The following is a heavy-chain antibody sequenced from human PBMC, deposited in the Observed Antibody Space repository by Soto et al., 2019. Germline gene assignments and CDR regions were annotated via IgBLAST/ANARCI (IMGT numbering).Heavy chain of an antibody. CDR2: ISYDGSKK. V-gene: IGHV3-30*18. D-gene: IGHD5-18*01. J-gene: IGHJ4*02. CDR1: GFTFSSYG. CDR3: AKDIVIAVDTAIVTDY. Sequence: QVQLVESGGGVVQPGRSLRLSCAASGFTFSSYGMHWVRQAPGKGLEWVAVISYDGSKKYYADSVKGRFTISRDNSKNTLNLQMNSLRAEDTAVYYGAKDIVIAVDTAIVTDYWGQGTLVTVSS.